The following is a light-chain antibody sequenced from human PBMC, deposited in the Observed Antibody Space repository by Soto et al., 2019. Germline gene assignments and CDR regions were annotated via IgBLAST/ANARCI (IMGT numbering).Light chain of an antibody. V-gene: IGKV3-15*01. CDR2: GAS. CDR1: QSVGTN. J-gene: IGKJ4*01. Sequence: EIVMTQSSASLSVSPGERATLSFRASQSVGTNLAWYQQRPGQAPGLLISGASTRATGIPARFSGSGSGTDFTLTISSLQSEDFAIYYCHQYDDWPQVTFGGGTKLEVK. CDR3: HQYDDWPQVT.